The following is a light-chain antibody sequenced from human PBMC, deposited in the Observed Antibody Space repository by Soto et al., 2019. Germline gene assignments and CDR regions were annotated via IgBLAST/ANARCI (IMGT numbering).Light chain of an antibody. CDR2: EVT. V-gene: IGLV2-8*01. CDR3: TSYGGSNNYV. CDR1: SSDVGYYDY. Sequence: QSALTQPPSASGFPGQSVTISCTGTSSDVGYYDYVSWYQQHPGKAPKLVIYEVTKRPSGVPDRVSASKSGNTASLTVSGLQAEDEADYYCTSYGGSNNYVFGTGTKLTVL. J-gene: IGLJ1*01.